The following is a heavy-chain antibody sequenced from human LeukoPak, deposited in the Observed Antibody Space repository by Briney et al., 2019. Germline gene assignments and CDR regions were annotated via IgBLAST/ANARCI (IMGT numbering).Heavy chain of an antibody. CDR3: AKDLGAGPYGPDY. V-gene: IGHV3-23*01. CDR2: ISGSGGST. J-gene: IGHJ4*02. D-gene: IGHD4-17*01. Sequence: GGSLRLSCAASGFTFSSYAMSWVRQSPGKGLEWVSAISGSGGSTYYADSVKGRFTISRDNSKNTLYLQMNSLRAEDTAVYYCAKDLGAGPYGPDYWGQGTLVTVSS. CDR1: GFTFSSYA.